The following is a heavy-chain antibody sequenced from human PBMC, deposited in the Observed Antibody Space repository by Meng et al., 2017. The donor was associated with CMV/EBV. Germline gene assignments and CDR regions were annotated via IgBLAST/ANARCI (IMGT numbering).Heavy chain of an antibody. D-gene: IGHD3-3*01. V-gene: IGHV4-34*01. CDR1: VGSVCGFY. J-gene: IGHJ5*02. CDR3: ARVWVRPAVLRFLKSVRFEP. CDR2: TNHSGST. Sequence: GSVLCWLSASPSRTCVFRVGSVCGFYRDWILQPPGKVLEWIGETNHSGSTNYNPSLKSRVTISVDTSNNQFSLKLSSVTAADTAVYYCARVWVRPAVLRFLKSVRFEPWGQGTLVTVSS.